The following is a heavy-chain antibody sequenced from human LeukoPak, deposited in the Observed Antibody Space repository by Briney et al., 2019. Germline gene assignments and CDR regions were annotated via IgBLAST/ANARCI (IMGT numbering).Heavy chain of an antibody. V-gene: IGHV3-53*01. Sequence: GGSLRLSCAASGFTVSSNYMSWVRQAPGKGLEWVSVIYSSGSTYYADSVKGRFTISRDNSKNTLHLQMNTLRAEDTAVYYCASCIATAGSVDYWGQGTLVTVSS. D-gene: IGHD6-13*01. CDR1: GFTVSSNY. CDR2: IYSSGST. J-gene: IGHJ4*02. CDR3: ASCIATAGSVDY.